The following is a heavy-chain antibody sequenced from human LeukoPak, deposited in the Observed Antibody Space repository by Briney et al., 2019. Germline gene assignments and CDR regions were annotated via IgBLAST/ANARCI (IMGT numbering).Heavy chain of an antibody. Sequence: GGSLRLSCAASGFTFNTYWMNWVRQAPGKGLEWVSSISSSSSYIYYADSVKGRFTISRDNAKNSLYLQMNSLRAEDTAVYYCARAFTKQYCYDSSGYSSLGYWGQGTLVTVSS. CDR3: ARAFTKQYCYDSSGYSSLGY. V-gene: IGHV3-21*01. J-gene: IGHJ4*02. D-gene: IGHD3-22*01. CDR1: GFTFNTYW. CDR2: ISSSSSYI.